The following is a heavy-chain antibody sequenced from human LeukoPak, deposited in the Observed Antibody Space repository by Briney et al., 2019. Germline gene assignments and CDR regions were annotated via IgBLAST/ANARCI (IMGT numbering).Heavy chain of an antibody. CDR1: GFTFSSYS. D-gene: IGHD2-15*01. Sequence: GGSLRLSCAASGFTFSSYSMNWVRQAPGKGLEWVSFISSRSSYIYYADSVKGRFTISRDNAKNSLYLQMNSLRAEDTAVYYCARSGGYYFDYWGQGTLVTVSP. CDR3: ARSGGYYFDY. CDR2: ISSRSSYI. V-gene: IGHV3-21*05. J-gene: IGHJ4*02.